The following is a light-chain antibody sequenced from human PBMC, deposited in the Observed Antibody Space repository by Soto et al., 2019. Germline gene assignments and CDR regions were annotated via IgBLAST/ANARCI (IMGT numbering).Light chain of an antibody. CDR3: MQALQTPLT. Sequence: DVVMTQSPLSLPVTPGEPASISCRSSQSLLHSDGYNYLDWFLQRPGQSPQVLIYLGSNRAPGVLGHFSGSGSGTDFTLKISRVEAEDVGVYYCMQALQTPLTFGGGTKVEIK. J-gene: IGKJ4*01. CDR1: QSLLHSDGYNY. CDR2: LGS. V-gene: IGKV2-28*01.